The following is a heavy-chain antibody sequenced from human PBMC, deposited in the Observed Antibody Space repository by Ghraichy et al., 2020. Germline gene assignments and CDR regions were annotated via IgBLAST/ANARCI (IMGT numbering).Heavy chain of an antibody. CDR1: GFTFSGSA. D-gene: IGHD2-21*01. J-gene: IGHJ4*02. Sequence: GESLNISCAASGFTFSGSAMSWVRQAPGKGLEWVSVISGSNLATYYADSVKGRFTISRDSSKSTVSLQMNSLRAEDTAIYYCARFSGNCGADCRHIINWGQGTLVTVSS. CDR3: ARFSGNCGADCRHIIN. CDR2: ISGSNLAT. V-gene: IGHV3-23*01.